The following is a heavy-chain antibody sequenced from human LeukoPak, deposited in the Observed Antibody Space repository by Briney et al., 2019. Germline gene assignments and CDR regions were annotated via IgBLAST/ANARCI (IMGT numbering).Heavy chain of an antibody. CDR1: GGSISSGGYY. CDR2: IYYSGST. CDR3: ARRVGATNYNWFNP. Sequence: SQTLSLTCAVSGGSISSGGYYWSWIRQRPGKGLEWIGYIYYSGSTYYNPSLKSRVTISVDTSKNQFSLKLSSVTAADTAVYYCARRVGATNYNWFNPWGQGTLVTVSS. J-gene: IGHJ5*02. V-gene: IGHV4-31*11. D-gene: IGHD1-26*01.